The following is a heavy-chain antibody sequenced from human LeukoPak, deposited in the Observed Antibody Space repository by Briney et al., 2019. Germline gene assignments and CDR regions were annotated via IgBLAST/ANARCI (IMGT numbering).Heavy chain of an antibody. J-gene: IGHJ4*02. Sequence: PSETLSLTCTVSGYSISSGYYWGWIRQPPGKGLEGIGSIYHSGSTNYNPSLKSRVTISVDTSKNQFSLKLSSVTAADTAVYYCARSGNYYDSSGYLDYWGQGTLVTVSS. V-gene: IGHV4-38-2*02. D-gene: IGHD3-22*01. CDR3: ARSGNYYDSSGYLDY. CDR2: IYHSGST. CDR1: GYSISSGYY.